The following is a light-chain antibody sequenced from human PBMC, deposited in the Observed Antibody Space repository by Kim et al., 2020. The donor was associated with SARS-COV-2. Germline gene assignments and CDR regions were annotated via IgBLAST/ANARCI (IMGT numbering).Light chain of an antibody. Sequence: SPGETATLSCRASQNVVNFLAWYQQKPGQAPRLLIYGASTRATGIPARFSGSGYGTEFTLTISSLQSEDFAVYYYQQYNNWPPLIFGGGTKVDIK. CDR2: GAS. V-gene: IGKV3-15*01. J-gene: IGKJ4*01. CDR1: QNVVNF. CDR3: QQYNNWPPLI.